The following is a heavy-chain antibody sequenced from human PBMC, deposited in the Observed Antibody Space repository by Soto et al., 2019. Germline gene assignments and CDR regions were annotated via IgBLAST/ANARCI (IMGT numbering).Heavy chain of an antibody. J-gene: IGHJ6*02. Sequence: PGGSLRLSCAASGFTFSSYWMHWVRQAPGKGLVWVSRINSDGSSTSYADSVKGRFTISRDNAKNTLYLQMNSLRAEDTAVYYCARGPISGSSWYYQYYYYGMDVWGQGTTVTVSS. CDR2: INSDGSST. D-gene: IGHD6-13*01. CDR3: ARGPISGSSWYYQYYYYGMDV. CDR1: GFTFSSYW. V-gene: IGHV3-74*01.